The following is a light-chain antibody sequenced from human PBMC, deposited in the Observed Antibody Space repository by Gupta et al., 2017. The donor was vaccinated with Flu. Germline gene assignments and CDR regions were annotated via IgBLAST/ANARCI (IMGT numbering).Light chain of an antibody. CDR2: DDS. CDR1: NIGTKS. Sequence: SYVLTQPPSVSVAPGQTARITCGGNNIGTKSVHWYQQKSGQAPVVVVYDDSDRPSGIPERFSGSNSGDTATLTISRVEAGDEADYYGQVWDTNGDPHVVFGGGTKLTVL. J-gene: IGLJ2*01. V-gene: IGLV3-21*02. CDR3: QVWDTNGDPHVV.